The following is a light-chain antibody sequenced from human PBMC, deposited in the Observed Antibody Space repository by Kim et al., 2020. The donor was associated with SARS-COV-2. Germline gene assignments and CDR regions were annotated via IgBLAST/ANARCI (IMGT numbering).Light chain of an antibody. CDR1: QSVFSTPDKMNL. J-gene: IGKJ4*01. CDR3: QQYYRLPFT. CDR2: LTS. V-gene: IGKV4-1*01. Sequence: DIVMTQSPDSPAVPLGERVTVNCKSSQSVFSTPDKMNLIAWYQQKPGQPPRLVIYLTSYREYGVPDRFSGSGSGTDFTLTITNLQAEDAALYFCQQYYRLPFTFGGGTKVDIK.